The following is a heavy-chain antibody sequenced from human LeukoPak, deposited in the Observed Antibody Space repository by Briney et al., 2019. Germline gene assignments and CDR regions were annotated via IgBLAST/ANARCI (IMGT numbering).Heavy chain of an antibody. CDR3: ARGGRSDNWFDP. CDR2: IYYSGST. Sequence: PSETLSLTCTVSGGSISSYYWSWIRQPPGKGLEWIGYIYYSGSTNYNPSLKSRVTISVDTSKNQFSLKLSSVTAADTAVYYCARGGRSDNWFDPWGQGTRVTVSS. J-gene: IGHJ5*02. CDR1: GGSISSYY. V-gene: IGHV4-59*01.